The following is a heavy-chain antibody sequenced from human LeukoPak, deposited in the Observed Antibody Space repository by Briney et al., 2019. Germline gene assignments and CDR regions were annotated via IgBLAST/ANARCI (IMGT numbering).Heavy chain of an antibody. CDR3: ARHTGTTSSDWFDP. Sequence: SETLSLTCAVYGGSFSGYYWSWIRQPPGKGLEWIGEINHSGSTNYNPSLKSRVTISVDTSKNQFSLKLSSVTAADTAVYYCARHTGTTSSDWFDPWGQGTLVTVSS. CDR1: GGSFSGYY. CDR2: INHSGST. D-gene: IGHD1-7*01. J-gene: IGHJ5*02. V-gene: IGHV4-34*01.